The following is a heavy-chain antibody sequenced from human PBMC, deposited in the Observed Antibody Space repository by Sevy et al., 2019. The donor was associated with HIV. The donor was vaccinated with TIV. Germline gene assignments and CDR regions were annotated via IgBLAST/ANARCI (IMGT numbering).Heavy chain of an antibody. J-gene: IGHJ4*02. Sequence: ASVKVSCKASGYTFTKYGMNWVRQAPGQGPEWMGWINTNTGNQTYEQGFTGRFVFSLDTSVSTAHLLISGLKIDDTAGYYCARGSGQQLTFILDDWGQGTPVTVSS. CDR1: GYTFTKYG. V-gene: IGHV7-4-1*02. CDR2: INTNTGNQ. CDR3: ARGSGQQLTFILDD. D-gene: IGHD6-13*01.